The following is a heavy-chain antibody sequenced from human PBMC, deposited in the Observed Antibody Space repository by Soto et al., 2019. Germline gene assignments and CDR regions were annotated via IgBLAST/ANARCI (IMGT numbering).Heavy chain of an antibody. CDR2: IIPILGSA. Sequence: QVQLVQSGAEVKKPGSSVKVSCKASGGTFSSYAISWVRQAPGQGLEWMGGIIPILGSANYAHKFQGRVTITADESTSTAYMELSSLRSEDTAVYYGARSQGSSTSLEIYYYYYYGMDVWGQGTTVTVSS. V-gene: IGHV1-69*01. D-gene: IGHD2-2*01. CDR3: ARSQGSSTSLEIYYYYYYGMDV. J-gene: IGHJ6*02. CDR1: GGTFSSYA.